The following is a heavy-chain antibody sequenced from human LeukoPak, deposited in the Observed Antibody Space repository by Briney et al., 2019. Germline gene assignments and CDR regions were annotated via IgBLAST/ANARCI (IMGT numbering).Heavy chain of an antibody. CDR2: ISSSSSYT. V-gene: IGHV3-11*06. J-gene: IGHJ4*02. CDR1: GFTFSDYY. D-gene: IGHD6-13*01. Sequence: PGGSLRLSCAASGFTFSDYYTSWIRQAPGKGLEWVSYISSSSSYTNYADSVKGRFTLSRDNAKNSLYLQMNSLRAEDTAVYYCARDEVAAAGNDYWGQGTLVTVSS. CDR3: ARDEVAAAGNDY.